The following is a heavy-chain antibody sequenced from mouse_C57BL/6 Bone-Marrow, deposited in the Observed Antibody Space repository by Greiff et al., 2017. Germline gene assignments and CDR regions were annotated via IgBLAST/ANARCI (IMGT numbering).Heavy chain of an antibody. CDR3: ARRTWDGFMDY. Sequence: QVQPQQPGAELVKPGASVKISCKASGYTFTSYWITWVKQRPGQGLEWVGDIYPVSGSTNYNEKFKSKDTLTVNTSPSTAYMQLRSLTSEDSAVYYCARRTWDGFMDYWGQGNSVTVSS. J-gene: IGHJ4*01. CDR2: IYPVSGST. CDR1: GYTFTSYW. V-gene: IGHV1-55*01. D-gene: IGHD4-1*01.